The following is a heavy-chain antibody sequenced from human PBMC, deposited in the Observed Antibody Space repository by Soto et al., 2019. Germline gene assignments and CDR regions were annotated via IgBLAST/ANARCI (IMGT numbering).Heavy chain of an antibody. V-gene: IGHV3-74*01. J-gene: IGHJ6*04. CDR2: IDNAGTDS. CDR3: ARGWFGPEV. Sequence: EVQLVESGGGLVQPGGSLRLSCAASGFTLSGRSMHWVRQAPGKGLVWVSGIDNAGTDSTYADSVKGRFTSSRDNAKNMLYLQMNSLSVEDTAVYYGARGWFGPEVWGKGTTVTVSS. CDR1: GFTLSGRS. D-gene: IGHD3-10*01.